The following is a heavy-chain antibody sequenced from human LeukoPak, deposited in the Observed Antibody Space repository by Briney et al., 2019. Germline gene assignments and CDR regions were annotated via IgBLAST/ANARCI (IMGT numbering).Heavy chain of an antibody. CDR1: GGSISSSSYY. CDR2: IYYSGST. V-gene: IGHV4-39*07. J-gene: IGHJ4*02. Sequence: SETLSLTCTVSGGSISSSSYYWGWIRQPPGKGLEWIGSIYYSGSTYYNPSLKSRVTISVDTSKNQFSLKLSSVTAADTAVYYCARETDGGEIAVAGVDYWGQGTLVTVSS. D-gene: IGHD6-19*01. CDR3: ARETDGGEIAVAGVDY.